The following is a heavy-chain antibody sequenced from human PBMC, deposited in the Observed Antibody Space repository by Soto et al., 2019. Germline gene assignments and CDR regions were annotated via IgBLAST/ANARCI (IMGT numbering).Heavy chain of an antibody. CDR3: ARPGYSSSWYYRREYYFDY. CDR2: INAGNGNT. V-gene: IGHV1-3*01. D-gene: IGHD6-13*01. CDR1: GYTFTSYA. Sequence: GASVKVSCKASGYTFTSYAMHWVRQAPGQRLEWMGWINAGNGNTKYSQKFQGRVTITRDTSASTAYMELSSLRSEGTAVYYCARPGYSSSWYYRREYYFDYWGQGTLVTVSS. J-gene: IGHJ4*02.